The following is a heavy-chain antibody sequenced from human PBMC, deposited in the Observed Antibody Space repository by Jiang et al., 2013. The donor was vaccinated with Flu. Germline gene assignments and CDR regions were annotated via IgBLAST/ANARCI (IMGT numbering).Heavy chain of an antibody. CDR1: GGSFSGYY. J-gene: IGHJ4*02. CDR2: INHSGST. D-gene: IGHD6-19*01. V-gene: IGHV4-34*01. Sequence: VLLKPSEILSLTCAVYGGSFSGYYWSWIRQPPGKGLEWIGEINHSGSTNYNPSLKSRVTISVDTSKNQFSLKLSSVTAADTAVYYCARVYSSGWYDSRHTRFFDYWGQGTLVTVSS. CDR3: ARVYSSGWYDSRHTRFFDY.